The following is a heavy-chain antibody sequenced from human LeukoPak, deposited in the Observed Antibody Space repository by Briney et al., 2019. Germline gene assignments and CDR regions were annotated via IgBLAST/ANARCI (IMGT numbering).Heavy chain of an antibody. Sequence: PSETLSLTCTVSGGSISSGGYYWSWIRQHPGKGLEWIGYIYYSGSTYYNPSLKSRVTISVDTSKNQFSLKLSSVTAADTAVYYCARTVPGEYYFDYWGQGTLVTVSS. CDR2: IYYSGST. J-gene: IGHJ4*02. D-gene: IGHD2-2*01. CDR3: ARTVPGEYYFDY. V-gene: IGHV4-31*03. CDR1: GGSISSGGYY.